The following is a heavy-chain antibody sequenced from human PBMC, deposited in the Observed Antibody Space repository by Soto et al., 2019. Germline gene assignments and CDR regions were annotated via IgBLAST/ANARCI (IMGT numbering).Heavy chain of an antibody. D-gene: IGHD3-10*01. Sequence: QVQLVQSGAEVKKPGASVKVSCKASGYTSTAYPMHWVRQAPGQRLERMGWINVANGDTGYSQKFQGRVTVTRDTSASTVYMELSSLTSEDTAVYYCARKDYYGAGIYYFDHWGQGTLVTVSS. CDR2: INVANGDT. CDR3: ARKDYYGAGIYYFDH. J-gene: IGHJ4*02. V-gene: IGHV1-3*01. CDR1: GYTSTAYP.